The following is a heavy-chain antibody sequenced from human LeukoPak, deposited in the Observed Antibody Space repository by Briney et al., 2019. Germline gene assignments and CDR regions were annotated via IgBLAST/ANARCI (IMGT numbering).Heavy chain of an antibody. CDR3: TRAIRHQLLSDY. D-gene: IGHD2-2*01. J-gene: IGHJ4*02. CDR2: MNPESGNT. CDR1: GYTFSNFD. V-gene: IGHV1-8*01. Sequence: GASVKLSCNASGYTFSNFDINWGRQAPGQGPEWMGWMNPESGNTGYAQKFQGRVTMTRDSSKSTAYMELISLRFEDTAIYYCTRAIRHQLLSDYWGQGTLVTVSS.